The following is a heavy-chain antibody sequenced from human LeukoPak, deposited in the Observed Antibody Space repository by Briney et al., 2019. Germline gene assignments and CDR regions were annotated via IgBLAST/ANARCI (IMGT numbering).Heavy chain of an antibody. J-gene: IGHJ5*02. CDR2: IYYSGST. CDR3: ARGGRGSYYRQNNWFDP. D-gene: IGHD1-26*01. CDR1: GGSISSSSYY. V-gene: IGHV4-39*07. Sequence: PSETLSLTCTVSGGSISSSSYYWGWIRQPPGKGLEWIGSIYYSGSTYYNPSLKSRVTISVDTSKNQFSLKLSSVTAADTAVYYCARGGRGSYYRQNNWFDPWGQGTLVTVSS.